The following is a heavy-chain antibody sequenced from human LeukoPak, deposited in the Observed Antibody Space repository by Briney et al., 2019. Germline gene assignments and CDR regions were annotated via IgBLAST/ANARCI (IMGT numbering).Heavy chain of an antibody. D-gene: IGHD3-22*01. CDR2: LSHSSYNI. CDR1: GFTFSEHA. J-gene: IGHJ4*02. V-gene: IGHV3-23*01. CDR3: ARNYYYDSSGYYYFDY. Sequence: GGSLRLSCTASGFTFSEHAMSWVRQAPGKGLEWVSALSHSSYNIHYADSVKGRFTISRDNSKNTLYLQMNSLRAEDTAVYYCARNYYYDSSGYYYFDYWGQGTLVTVSS.